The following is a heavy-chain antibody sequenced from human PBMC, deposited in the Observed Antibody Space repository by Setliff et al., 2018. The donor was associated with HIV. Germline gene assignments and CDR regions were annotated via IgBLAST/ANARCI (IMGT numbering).Heavy chain of an antibody. CDR2: IHYSGSS. CDR1: GGSITGHY. CDR3: ARGLTIFGVATPGIYSFMDV. Sequence: SETLSLTCTVSGGSITGHYWSWIRQPPGKGLEWIGYIHYSGSSNYNPSLKCRVSISVDTSKKQVSLKLNSVTAADTAVYYCARGLTIFGVATPGIYSFMDVWGKGTTVTVSS. J-gene: IGHJ6*03. D-gene: IGHD3-3*01. V-gene: IGHV4-59*11.